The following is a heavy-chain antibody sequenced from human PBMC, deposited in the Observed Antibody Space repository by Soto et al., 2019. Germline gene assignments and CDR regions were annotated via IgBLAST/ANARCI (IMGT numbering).Heavy chain of an antibody. CDR3: VRDYIVVVPAAAPFDY. V-gene: IGHV3-23*01. Sequence: VGSLRLSCAASGFTFSRYAMSWVRQAPGKGLEWVSGISGGGGATHYADSVKGRFTISRDNSKNTLYLQMNSLRAEDTAIYFCVRDYIVVVPAAAPFDYWGQGTPVTVSS. D-gene: IGHD2-2*01. J-gene: IGHJ4*02. CDR1: GFTFSRYA. CDR2: ISGGGGAT.